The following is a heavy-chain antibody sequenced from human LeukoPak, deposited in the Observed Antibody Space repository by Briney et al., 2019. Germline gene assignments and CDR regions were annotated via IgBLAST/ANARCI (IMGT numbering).Heavy chain of an antibody. V-gene: IGHV4-59*01. CDR1: GGSISSYY. CDR3: AREVIAVAGTSFDY. D-gene: IGHD6-19*01. Sequence: SETLSLNCTVSGGSISSYYWSWIRQPPGKGLEWIGYIYYSGSTNYNPSLKSRVTISVDTSKNQFSLKLSSVTAADTAVYYCAREVIAVAGTSFDYWGQGTLVTVSS. CDR2: IYYSGST. J-gene: IGHJ4*02.